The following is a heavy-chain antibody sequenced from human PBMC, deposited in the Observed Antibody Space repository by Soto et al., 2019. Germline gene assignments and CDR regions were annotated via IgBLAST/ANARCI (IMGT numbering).Heavy chain of an antibody. D-gene: IGHD4-4*01. CDR1: GYSFTSYW. J-gene: IGHJ4*02. CDR3: ARVDSNTYDY. Sequence: GESLKISCKGSGYSFTSYWIGWVRQMPGKGLEWMGIIYPGDSDTRYSPSFQGQVSMSADKSITTAYLQWSSLKASDTAIYYCARVDSNTYDYWGQGTVVTVSS. V-gene: IGHV5-51*01. CDR2: IYPGDSDT.